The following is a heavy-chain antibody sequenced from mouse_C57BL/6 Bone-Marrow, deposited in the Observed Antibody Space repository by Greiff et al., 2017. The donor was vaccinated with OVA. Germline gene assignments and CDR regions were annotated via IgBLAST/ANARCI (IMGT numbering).Heavy chain of an antibody. CDR3: ASRGWLLPYYFDY. CDR2: ISYDGSN. J-gene: IGHJ2*01. V-gene: IGHV3-6*01. CDR1: GYSITSGYY. D-gene: IGHD2-3*01. Sequence: ESGPGLVKPSQSLSLTCSVTGYSITSGYYWNWIRQFPGNKLEWMGYISYDGSNNYNPSLKNRISITRDTSKNQFFLKLNSVTTEDTATYYCASRGWLLPYYFDYWGQGTTLTVSS.